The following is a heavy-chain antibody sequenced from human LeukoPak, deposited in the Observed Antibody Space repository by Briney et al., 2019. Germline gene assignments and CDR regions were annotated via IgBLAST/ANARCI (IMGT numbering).Heavy chain of an antibody. CDR2: ISVYNGNT. CDR1: GYTFTGYY. J-gene: IGHJ3*02. V-gene: IGHV1-18*04. CDR3: ARDRWSSSSSEGTFDI. D-gene: IGHD6-6*01. Sequence: ASVKVSCKASGYTFTGYYMHWERHAPGQGLEWVGWISVYNGNTVYTQNLRDRVTMTTDTSTSTGYMELRSLRSDATAVYYCARDRWSSSSSEGTFDIWGQGTMVIVSS.